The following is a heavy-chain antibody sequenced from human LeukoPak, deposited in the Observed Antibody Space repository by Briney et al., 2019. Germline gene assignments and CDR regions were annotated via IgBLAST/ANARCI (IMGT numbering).Heavy chain of an antibody. CDR3: ARDSDPTTNGLIDY. D-gene: IGHD5-12*01. V-gene: IGHV1-18*01. CDR2: ISAYNGNT. J-gene: IGHJ4*02. CDR1: GYTFTSYG. Sequence: ASVKVSCKASGYTFTSYGISWVRQAPGQGLEWMGWISAYNGNTNYAQKLQGRVTMTTDTSTSTAYMELRSLRSDDTAVYYCARDSDPTTNGLIDYWGQGTLVTVSS.